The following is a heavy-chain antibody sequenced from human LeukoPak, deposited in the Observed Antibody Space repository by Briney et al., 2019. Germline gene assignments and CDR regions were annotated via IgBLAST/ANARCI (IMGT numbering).Heavy chain of an antibody. CDR1: SGSFSDYY. CDR3: ARGVGVSYYDFWSGSNWFDP. Sequence: SETLSLTCAVYSGSFSDYYWSWIRQPPGKGLEWIGEINHSGSTNYNPSLKSRVTISVDTSKNQFSLKLSSVTAADTAVYYCARGVGVSYYDFWSGSNWFDPWGQGTLVTVSS. CDR2: INHSGST. V-gene: IGHV4-34*01. J-gene: IGHJ5*02. D-gene: IGHD3-3*01.